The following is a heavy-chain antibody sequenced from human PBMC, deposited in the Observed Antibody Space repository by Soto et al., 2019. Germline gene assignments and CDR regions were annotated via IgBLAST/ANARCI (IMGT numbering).Heavy chain of an antibody. CDR2: ISSRSSLI. V-gene: IGHV3-21*06. Sequence: GGSLRLSXAASGFSFSSHSFNWVRQAPGQGLEWVAYISSRSSLILYADSVRGRFVISRDNALNSLYLQMNSPRDEDTAMYYCVRERGEYDSGWYIDRWGQGTPVTV. CDR3: VRERGEYDSGWYIDR. J-gene: IGHJ4*02. D-gene: IGHD6-19*01. CDR1: GFSFSSHS.